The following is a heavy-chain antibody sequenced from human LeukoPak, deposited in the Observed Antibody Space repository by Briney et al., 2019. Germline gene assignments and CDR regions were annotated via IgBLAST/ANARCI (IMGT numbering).Heavy chain of an antibody. CDR3: AKAYSSSWTYYFDY. CDR2: IGWNSGSI. D-gene: IGHD6-13*01. Sequence: GRSLRLSCAASGFTFDDYAMHWVRQAPGKGLEWVSGIGWNSGSIGYADSVKGRFTISRDNAKNSLYLQMNSLRAEDTALYYCAKAYSSSWTYYFDYWGQGTLVTVSS. CDR1: GFTFDDYA. V-gene: IGHV3-9*01. J-gene: IGHJ4*02.